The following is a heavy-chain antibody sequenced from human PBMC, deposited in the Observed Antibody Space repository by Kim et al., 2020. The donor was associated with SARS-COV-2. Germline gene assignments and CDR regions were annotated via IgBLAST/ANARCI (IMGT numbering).Heavy chain of an antibody. Sequence: YPDSVKGRFTISRDNAKNSLYLQMNSLRAEDTAIYYWASGVAATGGQLDYWGQGTLVTVSS. J-gene: IGHJ4*02. D-gene: IGHD6-19*01. CDR3: ASGVAATGGQLDY. V-gene: IGHV3-11*03.